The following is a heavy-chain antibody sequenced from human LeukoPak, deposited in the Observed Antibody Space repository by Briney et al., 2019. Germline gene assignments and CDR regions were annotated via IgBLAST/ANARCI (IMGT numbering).Heavy chain of an antibody. J-gene: IGHJ3*02. CDR2: IYYSGST. CDR3: ARHQDAFDI. D-gene: IGHD2-2*01. Sequence: SETPSLTCTVSGYSISGGYYWGWIRQPPGKGLEWIGYIYYSGSTNYNPSLKSRVTISVDTSKNQFSLKLSSVTAADTAVYYCARHQDAFDIWGQGTMVTVSS. V-gene: IGHV4-38-2*02. CDR1: GYSISGGYY.